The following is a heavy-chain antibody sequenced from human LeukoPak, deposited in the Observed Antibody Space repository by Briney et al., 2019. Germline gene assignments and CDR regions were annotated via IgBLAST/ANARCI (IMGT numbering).Heavy chain of an antibody. D-gene: IGHD4-17*01. CDR3: AGPAYGDCAYGN. V-gene: IGHV4-34*01. CDR2: INRSGNT. J-gene: IGHJ4*02. CDR1: GSYF. Sequence: PSETLSLTCAVHGSYFWGWIRQPPGKGLEWIGEINRSGNTNYNPSLKSRVTISVDTSKNQIYLNLSSVTAADTSVYFCAGPAYGDCAYGNWGQGTLVTVSS.